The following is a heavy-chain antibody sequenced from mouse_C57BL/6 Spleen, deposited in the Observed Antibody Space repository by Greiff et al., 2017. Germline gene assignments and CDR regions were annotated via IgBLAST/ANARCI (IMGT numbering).Heavy chain of an antibody. D-gene: IGHD2-1*01. Sequence: VQLQQSGAELVRPGASVTLSCKASGYTFTDYEMHWVKQTPVHGLEWIGAIDPETGGTAYIQKFKGKAIMTADKSSSTAYMDLLSLTSEDSAVNYCTRRYYGNYPYYWGQGTSLTVSS. CDR3: TRRYYGNYPYY. CDR1: GYTFTDYE. J-gene: IGHJ2*02. V-gene: IGHV1-15*01. CDR2: IDPETGGT.